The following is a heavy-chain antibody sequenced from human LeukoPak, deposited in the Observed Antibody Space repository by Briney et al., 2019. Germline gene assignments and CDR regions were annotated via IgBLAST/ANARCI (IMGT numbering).Heavy chain of an antibody. CDR2: INPNSGGT. D-gene: IGHD3-10*01. CDR3: ARAPTTVRGVIWGNWFDP. CDR1: GYTFTGYY. V-gene: IGHV1-2*02. J-gene: IGHJ5*02. Sequence: ASVKVSCKASGYTFTGYYMHWVRQAPGQGLECMGWINPNSGGTNYAQKFQGRVTMTRDMSTSTVYMELSSLRSEDTAVYYCARAPTTVRGVIWGNWFDPWGQGTLVTVSS.